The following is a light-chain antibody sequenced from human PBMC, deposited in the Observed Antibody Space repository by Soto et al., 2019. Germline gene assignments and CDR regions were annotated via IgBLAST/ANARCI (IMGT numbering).Light chain of an antibody. V-gene: IGKV1-39*01. J-gene: IGKJ1*01. CDR2: AAS. CDR3: QQSYSTPPT. Sequence: DIQMTQSPSTLSASVGGRVTITCRASQTISSWLAWYQQKPGKAPKLVIHAASSLQSGVPSRFSGSGSGTDFTLTISSLQPEDFATYYCQQSYSTPPTFGQGTKVDIK. CDR1: QTISSW.